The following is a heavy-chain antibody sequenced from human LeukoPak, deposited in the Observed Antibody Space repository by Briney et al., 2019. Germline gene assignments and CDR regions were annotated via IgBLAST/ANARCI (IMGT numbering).Heavy chain of an antibody. J-gene: IGHJ4*02. CDR2: ISHDGNNK. CDR3: ARGFYHDSSGYYPYFDY. D-gene: IGHD3-22*01. CDR1: GFTFSSNV. V-gene: IGHV3-30-3*01. Sequence: PGGSLRLSCAASGFTFSSNVMHWVRLAPGKGLQWVAGISHDGNNKYYADSVKGRFTISRDNAKNSLYLQMNSLRDEDTAVYYCARGFYHDSSGYYPYFDYWGQGTLVTVSS.